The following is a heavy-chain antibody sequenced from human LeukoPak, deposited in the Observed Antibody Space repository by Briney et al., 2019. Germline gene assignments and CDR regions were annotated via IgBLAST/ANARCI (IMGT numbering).Heavy chain of an antibody. CDR3: ARDLAEGSGPVVI. CDR1: GGSISSGGYY. D-gene: IGHD3-10*01. J-gene: IGHJ4*02. V-gene: IGHV4-61*02. Sequence: PSETLSLTCTVSGGSISSGGYYWSWIRQPPGKGLEWIGRIYTSGNTNYNPSLKSRVTISVDTSKNQFSLKLSSVTAADTAVYYCARDLAEGSGPVVIWGQGTLVTVSS. CDR2: IYTSGNT.